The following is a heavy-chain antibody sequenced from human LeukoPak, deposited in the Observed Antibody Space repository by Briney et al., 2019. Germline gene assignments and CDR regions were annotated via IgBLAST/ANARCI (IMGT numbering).Heavy chain of an antibody. CDR2: LNPSGGNT. CDR3: ARSRRGSYRARGGIYY. D-gene: IGHD1-26*01. V-gene: IGHV1-46*01. Sequence: ASVKVSCKASGYTFTSYAMNWVRQAPGQGLEWMGILNPSGGNTNYAQRFEGRVTMTRDTSTSTVYMELSSLRSEDTAVYYCARSRRGSYRARGGIYYWGQGTLVTVSS. CDR1: GYTFTSYA. J-gene: IGHJ4*02.